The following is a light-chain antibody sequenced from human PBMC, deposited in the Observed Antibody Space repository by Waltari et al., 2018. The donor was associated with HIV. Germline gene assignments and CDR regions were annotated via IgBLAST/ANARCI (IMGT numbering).Light chain of an antibody. Sequence: NFILTQSHSVSESPGKTVTISCTRSSGGIGSTYIQLYQQRPRRSPHTVIYEDSQRPSGVPNRFSGSVDSSSNSASLTISGLKTEDEADYFCQSYDGTTVVFGGGTRLTVL. V-gene: IGLV6-57*01. CDR2: EDS. CDR1: SGGIGSTY. CDR3: QSYDGTTVV. J-gene: IGLJ2*01.